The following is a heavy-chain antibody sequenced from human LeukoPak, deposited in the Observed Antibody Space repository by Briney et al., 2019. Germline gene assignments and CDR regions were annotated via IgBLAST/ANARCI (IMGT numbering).Heavy chain of an antibody. Sequence: PGGSLRLSCAASGFTFSSYSMNWVRQAPGKGLEWVSSISSSSSYIYYADSVKGRFTISRDNAKNSLYLQMNSLRAEDTAVYYCARDPRRLVRGVYYFDYWGQGTLVTVSS. CDR1: GFTFSSYS. V-gene: IGHV3-21*01. CDR3: ARDPRRLVRGVYYFDY. J-gene: IGHJ4*02. CDR2: ISSSSSYI. D-gene: IGHD3-10*01.